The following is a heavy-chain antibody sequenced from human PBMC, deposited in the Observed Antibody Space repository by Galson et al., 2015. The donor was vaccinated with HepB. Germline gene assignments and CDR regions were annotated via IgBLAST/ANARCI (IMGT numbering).Heavy chain of an antibody. J-gene: IGHJ4*02. Sequence: SLRLSCAASGFTFSDYYMSWIRQGPGKGLEWVSDISGGDSVTNQADSVKGRFTISRDNTKNSLFLQMNSLRTEDTAIYYCTKGGASPGGYLLDSWGQGTLVTFSS. D-gene: IGHD1-26*01. CDR3: TKGGASPGGYLLDS. V-gene: IGHV3-11*06. CDR2: ISGGDSVT. CDR1: GFTFSDYY.